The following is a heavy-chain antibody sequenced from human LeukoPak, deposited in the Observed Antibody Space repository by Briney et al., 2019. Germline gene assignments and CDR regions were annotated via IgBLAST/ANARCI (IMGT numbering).Heavy chain of an antibody. J-gene: IGHJ4*02. V-gene: IGHV3-7*01. CDR3: ARGKSGSYGTKGY. CDR2: IKKDGSEQ. CDR1: GFTFGMHW. Sequence: GGSLRLSCAASGFTFGMHWMSWVRQAPGKGLEWVANIKKDGSEQYYVDSVKGRFTISRDNAKNSLYLQMNSLRVEDTAVYYCARGKSGSYGTKGYWGQGTLVTVSS. D-gene: IGHD1-26*01.